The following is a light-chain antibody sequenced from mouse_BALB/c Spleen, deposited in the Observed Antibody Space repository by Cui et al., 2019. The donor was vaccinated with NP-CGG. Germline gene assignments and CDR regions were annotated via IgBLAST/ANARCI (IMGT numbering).Light chain of an antibody. Sequence: QAVVTQESALTTSPGETVTLTCRSSTGAVTTSNYAHWVQEKPDHLFTGLIGGTNNRAPGVPARFSSSLVGDKAALTITGAQTEDEAIYFCALWYSNHWVFGGGTKLTVL. CDR3: ALWYSNHWV. J-gene: IGLJ1*01. CDR2: GTN. CDR1: TGAVTTSNY. V-gene: IGLV1*01.